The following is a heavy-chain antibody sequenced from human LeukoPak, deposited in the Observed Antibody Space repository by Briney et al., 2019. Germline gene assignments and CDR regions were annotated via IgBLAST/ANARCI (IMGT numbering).Heavy chain of an antibody. CDR3: ARDRGGCSSTSCYSDAFDI. CDR2: ISGSGGST. V-gene: IGHV3-23*01. J-gene: IGHJ3*02. Sequence: PGGSLRLSCAASGFTFSSYAMSWVRQAPGKGLEWVSAISGSGGSTYYADSVKGRFTISGDNSKNTLYLQMNSLRAEDTAVYYCARDRGGCSSTSCYSDAFDIWGQGTMVTVSS. CDR1: GFTFSSYA. D-gene: IGHD2-2*01.